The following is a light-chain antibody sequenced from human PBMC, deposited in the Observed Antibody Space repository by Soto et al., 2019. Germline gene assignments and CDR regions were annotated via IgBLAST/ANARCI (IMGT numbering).Light chain of an antibody. CDR1: SSDVGGYNY. CDR2: DVT. V-gene: IGLV2-14*01. Sequence: QSALTQPASVSGSPGQSITISCTGSSSDVGGYNYVSWYQQHPGKAPKLVIYDVTYRPSGVSNRFSGSKSANTASLTISGLQAEDEADYYCSSYSSSSTLFGGGTKLTVL. CDR3: SSYSSSSTL. J-gene: IGLJ2*01.